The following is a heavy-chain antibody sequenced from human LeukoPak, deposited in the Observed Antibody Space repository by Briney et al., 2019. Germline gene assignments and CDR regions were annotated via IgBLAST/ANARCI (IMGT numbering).Heavy chain of an antibody. V-gene: IGHV3-11*04. D-gene: IGHD3-10*01. Sequence: GSLRLSCAASGFTFSDYYMSWIRQAPGKGLEWVSYISSSGSTIYYADSVKGRFTISRDNAKNSLYLQMNSLRAEDTAVYYCARVDYYGSGSYQAPDVWGKGTTVTVSS. J-gene: IGHJ6*04. CDR2: ISSSGSTI. CDR1: GFTFSDYY. CDR3: ARVDYYGSGSYQAPDV.